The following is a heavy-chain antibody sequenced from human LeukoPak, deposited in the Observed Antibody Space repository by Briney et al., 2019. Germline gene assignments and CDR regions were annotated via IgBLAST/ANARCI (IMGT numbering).Heavy chain of an antibody. CDR2: IYYSGNS. Sequence: SETLSLTCTVSGGSISSSSYYWGWIRQPPGKGLEWFGSIYYSGNSYYNPSLKSRVTISVDTSKNQFSLKLSSVTAADTAVYYCARYPMVVAATGALYYYMDVWGKGTTVTVSS. CDR1: GGSISSSSYY. CDR3: ARYPMVVAATGALYYYMDV. D-gene: IGHD2-15*01. J-gene: IGHJ6*03. V-gene: IGHV4-39*07.